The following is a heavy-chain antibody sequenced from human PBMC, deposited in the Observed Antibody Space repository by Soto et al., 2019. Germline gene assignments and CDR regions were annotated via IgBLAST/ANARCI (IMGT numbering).Heavy chain of an antibody. CDR3: ARNGYYYGMDV. J-gene: IGHJ6*02. CDR1: GSSTSSVGLY. V-gene: IGHV4-31*03. D-gene: IGHD1-1*01. CDR2: IYYSGLS. Sequence: SETISLTCTLSGSSTSSVGLYWSWIRQHPGKGLEWIGYIYYSGLSYYNSSLKSRVSISLDTSRNQFSMTLNSVTAAHTAVYYRARNGYYYGMDVWGQGATVSLSS.